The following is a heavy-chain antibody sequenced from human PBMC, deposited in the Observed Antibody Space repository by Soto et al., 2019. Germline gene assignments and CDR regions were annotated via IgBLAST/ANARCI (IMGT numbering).Heavy chain of an antibody. D-gene: IGHD5-18*01. J-gene: IGHJ5*02. CDR3: ARPQMGMVNEINWFDP. CDR2: IIPIFGTA. CDR1: GGTFSSYA. Sequence: QVQLVQSGAEVKKPGSSVKVSCKASGGTFSSYAISWVRQAPGQGLEWMGGIIPIFGTANYAQKFQGRVRRTADESTSTAYMELSSLRSEDTAVYYCARPQMGMVNEINWFDPWGQGTLVTVSS. V-gene: IGHV1-69*12.